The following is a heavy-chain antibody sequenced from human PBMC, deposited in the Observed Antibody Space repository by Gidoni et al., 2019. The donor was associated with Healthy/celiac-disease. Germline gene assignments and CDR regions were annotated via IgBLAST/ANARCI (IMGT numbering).Heavy chain of an antibody. CDR3: AKNPRRITIFGVVLN. CDR2: SSGSGGST. J-gene: IGHJ4*02. Sequence: EVQLLESGGGLVQPGGSLRLSCAASGFTFSSYAMSWVRQAPGKGLEWGSASSGSGGSTYYADSVKGRFTISRDNSKNTLYLQMNSLRAEDTAVYYCAKNPRRITIFGVVLNWGQGTLVTVSS. CDR1: GFTFSSYA. D-gene: IGHD3-3*01. V-gene: IGHV3-23*01.